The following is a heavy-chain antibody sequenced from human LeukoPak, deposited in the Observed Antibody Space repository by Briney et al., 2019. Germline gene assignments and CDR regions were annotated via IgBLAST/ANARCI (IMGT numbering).Heavy chain of an antibody. CDR2: ISWNSGSI. CDR1: GFTFDDYA. V-gene: IGHV3-9*01. D-gene: IGHD2-2*01. CDR3: AKEYCSSTSCYPYYYYYGMDV. J-gene: IGHJ6*02. Sequence: GRSLRLSCAASGFTFDDYAVHWVRQAPGKGLEWVSGISWNSGSIGYADSVKGRFTISRDNAKNSLYLQMNSLRAEDTALYYCAKEYCSSTSCYPYYYYYGMDVWGQGTTVTVSS.